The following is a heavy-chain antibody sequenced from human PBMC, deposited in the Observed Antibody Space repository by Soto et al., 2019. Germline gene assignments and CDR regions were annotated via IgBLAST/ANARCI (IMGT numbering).Heavy chain of an antibody. CDR2: TIPVFDTA. V-gene: IGHV1-69*06. Sequence: QVQLEQSGAEVKKPGSSVKVSCKAAGGTLSDHGVSWLRQAPGQGLEWVGGTIPVFDTAKYAQKFQGGVTIAADKSTNIAYMELSSLRSEDTAFYYCARGVYGSGNYYTGPSAFDIWGQWTMVIVSS. J-gene: IGHJ3*02. CDR3: ARGVYGSGNYYTGPSAFDI. CDR1: GGTLSDHG. D-gene: IGHD3-10*01.